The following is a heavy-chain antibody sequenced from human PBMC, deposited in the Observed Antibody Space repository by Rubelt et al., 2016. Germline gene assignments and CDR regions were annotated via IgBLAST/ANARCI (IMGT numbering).Heavy chain of an antibody. J-gene: IGHJ4*02. Sequence: EVQLVESGGGLVKPGRSLRLSCITSGFTFSDYAVSWFRQAPGKGLEWVSVIYSGGKTYYGDPVKGRFTISRDNSKNTLYLQRNSLRAEDTAVYYWAGGRSFGYFDYRGQGTLVTVSS. CDR2: IYSGGKT. D-gene: IGHD3-3*02. CDR1: GFTFSDYA. CDR3: AGGRSFGYFDY. V-gene: IGHV3-53*01.